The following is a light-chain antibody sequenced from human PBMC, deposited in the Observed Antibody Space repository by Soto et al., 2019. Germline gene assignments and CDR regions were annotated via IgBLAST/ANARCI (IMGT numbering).Light chain of an antibody. CDR3: CSYAGSRTFV. CDR1: SGDVGNFDL. J-gene: IGLJ1*01. Sequence: QSVLPQPASVSGSPGQSISISCTGTSGDVGNFDLVSWYQQHPGKAPKLIIYEVNKRPSAVSNRFSGSKSDNTASLTISGLQAEDEADYYCCSYAGSRTFVFGTGTKVTV. CDR2: EVN. V-gene: IGLV2-23*02.